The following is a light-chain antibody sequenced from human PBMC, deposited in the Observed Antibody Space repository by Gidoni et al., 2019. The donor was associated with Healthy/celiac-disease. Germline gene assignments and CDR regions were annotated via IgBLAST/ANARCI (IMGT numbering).Light chain of an antibody. CDR2: AAS. J-gene: IGKJ2*01. CDR3: QQSYSTLMYT. Sequence: DIHVTQSTSSLSASLGDRVTITCRASERISSYLNWYQQKPGKAPKLLIYAASSFKSGVPSRFSGSGSGTDFTLTISSLQPADFATYYCQQSYSTLMYTFGQGTKLEIK. V-gene: IGKV1-39*01. CDR1: ERISSY.